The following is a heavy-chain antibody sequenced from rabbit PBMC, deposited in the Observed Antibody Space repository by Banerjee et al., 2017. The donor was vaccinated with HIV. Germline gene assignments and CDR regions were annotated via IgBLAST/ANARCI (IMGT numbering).Heavy chain of an antibody. D-gene: IGHD4-2*01. CDR2: IYGGSSDNT. V-gene: IGHV1S40*01. CDR1: GFSFSFSYW. CDR3: ARGIVYCFAGDTYPPYGMDL. Sequence: QSLEESGGALVKPGASLTLTCKASGFSFSFSYWICWVRQAPGKGLEWIACIYGGSSDNTYSASWAKGRFTISKTSSTTVTLQMTSLTAADTATYFCARGIVYCFAGDTYPPYGMDLWGPGTLVTVS. J-gene: IGHJ6*01.